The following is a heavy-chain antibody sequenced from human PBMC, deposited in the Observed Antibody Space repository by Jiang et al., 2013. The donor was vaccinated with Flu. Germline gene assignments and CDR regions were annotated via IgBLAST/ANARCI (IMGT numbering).Heavy chain of an antibody. D-gene: IGHD3-3*01. CDR1: GGSITGSY. CDR2: VYHSPELNIGMP. CDR3: ARTTIFRGNTDYYGMDV. J-gene: IGHJ6*04. V-gene: IGHV4-59*01. Sequence: LLKPSETLSLTCSVSGGSITGSYWSWIRQPPGQGLEWIGYVYHSPELNIGMPNYNPSLKSRVTISVDTSMNQFSLSLVSVTTADTAVYYCARTTIFRGNTDYYGMDVWGKGTTVTVSS.